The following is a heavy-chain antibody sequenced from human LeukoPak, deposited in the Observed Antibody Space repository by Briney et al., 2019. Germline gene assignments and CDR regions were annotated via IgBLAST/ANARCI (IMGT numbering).Heavy chain of an antibody. Sequence: GGSLRLSCAASGFTFSNYAMSWVRQAPGKGLEWVSTTNDRGIATYYADSVKGRFTISRDNSKNTLSLQVSSLRAEDTAIYYCAKGLKTAVGPYKGYHYYMDVWGKGTTVTVSS. CDR3: AKGLKTAVGPYKGYHYYMDV. CDR1: GFTFSNYA. CDR2: TNDRGIAT. D-gene: IGHD5-18*01. J-gene: IGHJ6*03. V-gene: IGHV3-23*01.